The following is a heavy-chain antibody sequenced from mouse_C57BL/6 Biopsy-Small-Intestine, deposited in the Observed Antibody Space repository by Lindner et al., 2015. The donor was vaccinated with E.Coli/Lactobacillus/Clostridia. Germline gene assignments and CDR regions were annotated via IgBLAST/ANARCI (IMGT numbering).Heavy chain of an antibody. D-gene: IGHD2-4*01. CDR3: AREGDYDYDVVDY. CDR2: INPFNDVT. CDR1: GYTFTDYY. J-gene: IGHJ2*01. V-gene: IGHV1-19*01. Sequence: VQLQESGPVLVKPGASVKMSCKASGYTFTDYYMNWVRQTPGKSLEWIGVINPFNDVTSFNQKFKAKATLTADKSSSTAYMQLSSLTSEDSAIYYCAREGDYDYDVVDYWGQGTTLTVSS.